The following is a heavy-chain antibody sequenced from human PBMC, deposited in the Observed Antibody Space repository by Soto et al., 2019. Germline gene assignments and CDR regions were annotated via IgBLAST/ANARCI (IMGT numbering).Heavy chain of an antibody. CDR1: GFTVSTYH. Sequence: PGGSLRLSCAASGFTVSTYHMSWVRQAPGKGLEWVSVIYSAGSADFADSVKVRFTLSRDNSKNTLYLQMSSLRAEDTAVYYCARVHSISYHYFDYWGQGTVVTVSS. CDR3: ARVHSISYHYFDY. V-gene: IGHV3-66*01. CDR2: IYSAGSA. D-gene: IGHD6-13*01. J-gene: IGHJ4*02.